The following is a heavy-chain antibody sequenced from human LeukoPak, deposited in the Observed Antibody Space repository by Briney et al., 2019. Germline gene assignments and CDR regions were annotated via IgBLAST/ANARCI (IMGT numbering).Heavy chain of an antibody. CDR3: ATSRSGYSYAHLFDS. J-gene: IGHJ4*02. CDR2: LDPEDGET. V-gene: IGHV1-24*01. Sequence: ASVKVSCKVSGYTLTELAMHWVRQAPGKGLEWMGGLDPEDGETIYAQKFQGRVTMTADTSTDTAYMELRSLRSEDTAVYYCATSRSGYSYAHLFDSWGQGTLVTFCS. CDR1: GYTLTELA. D-gene: IGHD5-18*01.